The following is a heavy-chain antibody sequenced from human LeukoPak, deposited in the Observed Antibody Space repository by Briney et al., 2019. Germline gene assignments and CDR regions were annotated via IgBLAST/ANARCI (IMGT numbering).Heavy chain of an antibody. CDR3: ARDWDGSYFPLADY. Sequence: GGSLRLSCAASGFTFSSYSMNWVRQAPGKGLEWVSSISSSSSYICYADSVKGRFTISRDNAKNSLYLQMNSLRAEDTAVYYCARDWDGSYFPLADYWGQGTLVTVSS. CDR2: ISSSSSYI. J-gene: IGHJ4*02. CDR1: GFTFSSYS. D-gene: IGHD1-26*01. V-gene: IGHV3-21*01.